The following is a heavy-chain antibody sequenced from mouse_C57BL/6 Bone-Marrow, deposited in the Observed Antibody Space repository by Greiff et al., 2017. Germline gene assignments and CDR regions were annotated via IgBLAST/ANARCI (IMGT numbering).Heavy chain of an antibody. CDR2: IRLKSDNYAT. Sequence: EVKLVESGGGLVQPGGSMKLSCVASGFTFSNYWMNWVRQSPEKGLEWVAQIRLKSDNYATHYAESVKGRFTISRDDSKSSVYLLMNNLRAEDTGIYYCTTGDYERGYAMDYWGQGTSVTVSS. D-gene: IGHD2-4*01. V-gene: IGHV6-3*01. CDR1: GFTFSNYW. CDR3: TTGDYERGYAMDY. J-gene: IGHJ4*01.